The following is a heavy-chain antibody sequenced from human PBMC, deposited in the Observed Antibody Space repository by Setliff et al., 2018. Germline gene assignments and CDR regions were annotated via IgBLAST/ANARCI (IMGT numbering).Heavy chain of an antibody. CDR2: FWADGNRR. CDR1: GFILRNYG. CDR3: GRDDDTTSHYSILNF. Sequence: GGSLRLSCTASGFILRNYGIHWVRQAPGKGLEWVAVFWADGNRRFYADSVKGRFTVSRDLSMDTVFLQMDSLRAEDTALYYCGRDDDTTSHYSILNFWGQGTMVT. D-gene: IGHD4-4*01. J-gene: IGHJ3*01. V-gene: IGHV3-33*08.